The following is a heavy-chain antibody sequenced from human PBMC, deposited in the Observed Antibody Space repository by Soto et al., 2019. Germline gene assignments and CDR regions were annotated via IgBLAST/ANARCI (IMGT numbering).Heavy chain of an antibody. CDR3: AREAERGVGYYYYMDV. V-gene: IGHV1-69*08. J-gene: IGHJ6*03. CDR1: GGTFSSYT. Sequence: QVQLVQSGAEVKKPGSSVKVSCKASGGTFSSYTISWVRQAPGQGLEWMGRIIPILGIANYAQKFQGRVTITADKSTSTAYMELSSLRSEDTAVYYCAREAERGVGYYYYMDVWGKGTTVTVSS. D-gene: IGHD3-10*01. CDR2: IIPILGIA.